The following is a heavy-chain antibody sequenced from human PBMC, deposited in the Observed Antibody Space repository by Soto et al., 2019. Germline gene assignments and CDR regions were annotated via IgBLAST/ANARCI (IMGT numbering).Heavy chain of an antibody. CDR3: ARHLPYSSSWTPLSYYYYMDV. Sequence: GESLKISCKGSGYSFTSYWIGWVRQMPGKGLEWMGIIYPGDSDTRYSPSFQGQVTISADKSISTAYLQWSSLKASDTAMYYCARHLPYSSSWTPLSYYYYMDVWGKGTTVTVSS. V-gene: IGHV5-51*01. CDR2: IYPGDSDT. J-gene: IGHJ6*03. D-gene: IGHD6-13*01. CDR1: GYSFTSYW.